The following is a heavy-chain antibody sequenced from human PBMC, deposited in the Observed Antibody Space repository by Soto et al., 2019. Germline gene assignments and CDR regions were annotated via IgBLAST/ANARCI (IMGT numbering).Heavy chain of an antibody. CDR3: TRGASDSSSSFLGY. D-gene: IGHD6-6*01. J-gene: IGHJ4*02. CDR1: GVRFSGSA. V-gene: IGHV3-73*01. Sequence: PCGSLRLSCASSGVRFSGSAVPWFRKASGKGLEWVGRIRSKANSYATTYAESVKGRLTISRDDSKNTAYLQLNSLKTEDTVLYYCTRGASDSSSSFLGYWGPGTPVTVSS. CDR2: IRSKANSYAT.